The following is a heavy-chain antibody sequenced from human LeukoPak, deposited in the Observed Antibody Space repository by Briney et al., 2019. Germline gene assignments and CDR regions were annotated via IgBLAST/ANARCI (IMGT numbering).Heavy chain of an antibody. CDR2: IYTSGST. Sequence: PSETLSLTCTVSGGSISSYYWSWIRQPAGKGLEWIGRIYTSGSTNYNPSLKSRVTMSVDTSKNQFSLKLSSVTAADTAVYYCARDGGDDYSFSFLRGRYGMDVWGQGTTVTVSS. J-gene: IGHJ6*02. V-gene: IGHV4-4*07. D-gene: IGHD4-11*01. CDR1: GGSISSYY. CDR3: ARDGGDDYSFSFLRGRYGMDV.